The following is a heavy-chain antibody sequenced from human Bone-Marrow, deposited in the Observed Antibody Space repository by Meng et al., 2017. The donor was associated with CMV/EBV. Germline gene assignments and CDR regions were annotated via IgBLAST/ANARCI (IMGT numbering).Heavy chain of an antibody. CDR1: GFTFSSYA. V-gene: IGHV3-48*03. J-gene: IGHJ6*02. CDR3: ARIMRRCTNSNCYYYYGMDV. D-gene: IGHD3-16*01. CDR2: MSNGAIKA. Sequence: GGSLRLSCAASGFTFSSYAMSWVRQAPGKGLEWVTYMSNGAIKADYADSVKGRFTISRDNAKSSLFLQMNSLRVEDTGIYYCARIMRRCTNSNCYYYYGMDVWGQGSTVTVSS.